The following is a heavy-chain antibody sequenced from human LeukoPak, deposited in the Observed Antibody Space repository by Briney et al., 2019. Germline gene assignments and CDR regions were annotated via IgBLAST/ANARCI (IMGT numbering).Heavy chain of an antibody. Sequence: PGGSLRLSCAASGFTFGSYGMHWVRQAPGKGLEWVAVISYDGSNKYYADSVKGRFTISRDNSKNTLYLQMNSLRAEDTAVYYCAKLFGGSGYYNTDYWGQGTLVTVSS. CDR2: ISYDGSNK. J-gene: IGHJ4*02. CDR1: GFTFGSYG. V-gene: IGHV3-30*18. D-gene: IGHD3-22*01. CDR3: AKLFGGSGYYNTDY.